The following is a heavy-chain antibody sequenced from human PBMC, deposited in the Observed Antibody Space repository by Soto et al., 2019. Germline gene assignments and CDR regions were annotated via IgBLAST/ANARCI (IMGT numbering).Heavy chain of an antibody. CDR2: ISAHNDNT. V-gene: IGHV1-18*01. J-gene: IGHJ4*02. Sequence: QVHLVQSGAEVRKPGASVKVSCKGSGYTFTYYGIAWVRQAPGQGLEWMGWISAHNDNTNYAQKVQGRVTVTRDTSTSTAYMELRNLRSDDTVVYDCARGRDWDYWGQGAMVTVSS. D-gene: IGHD3-9*01. CDR1: GYTFTYYG. CDR3: ARGRDWDY.